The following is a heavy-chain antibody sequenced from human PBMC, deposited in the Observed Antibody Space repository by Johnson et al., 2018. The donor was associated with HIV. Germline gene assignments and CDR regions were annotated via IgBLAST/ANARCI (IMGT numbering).Heavy chain of an antibody. CDR3: AKLRWAPRAFDI. CDR2: IRYDGSNK. J-gene: IGHJ3*02. D-gene: IGHD4-23*01. Sequence: VQVLESGGRVVQPGGSLRLSCAASGFSFSSYGMHWVRQAPGKGLEWVAFIRYDGSNKYYADSVKGRFTISRDNSKNTLFLQMNSLRAEDTAVYYCAKLRWAPRAFDIWGQGTMVTVSS. V-gene: IGHV3-30*02. CDR1: GFSFSSYG.